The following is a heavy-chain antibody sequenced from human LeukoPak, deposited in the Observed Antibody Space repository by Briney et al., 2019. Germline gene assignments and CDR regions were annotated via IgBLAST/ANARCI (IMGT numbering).Heavy chain of an antibody. CDR2: ISAYNGNT. J-gene: IGHJ4*02. Sequence: ASVKVSCKASGYTFTSYGISWVRQAPGQGLEWMGWISAYNGNTNYAQKLQGRVTMTTDTSTSTAYMELRSLRSDDTAVYYCARERVGKSAAGATVDYWGQGTLVTVSS. CDR1: GYTFTSYG. V-gene: IGHV1-18*01. CDR3: ARERVGKSAAGATVDY. D-gene: IGHD6-13*01.